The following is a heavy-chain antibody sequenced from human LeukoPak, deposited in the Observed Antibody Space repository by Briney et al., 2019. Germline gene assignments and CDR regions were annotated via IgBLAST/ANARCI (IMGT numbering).Heavy chain of an antibody. Sequence: GGSLRLSCAASGFTFSSYSMNWVRQAPGKGLEWVSSISSSSSYIYYADSVKGRFTISRDNAKNSLYLQMNSLRAEDTAVYYCAGTYGDDPSNFDYWGRGTLVTVSS. CDR2: ISSSSSYI. CDR1: GFTFSSYS. CDR3: AGTYGDDPSNFDY. V-gene: IGHV3-21*01. D-gene: IGHD4-17*01. J-gene: IGHJ4*02.